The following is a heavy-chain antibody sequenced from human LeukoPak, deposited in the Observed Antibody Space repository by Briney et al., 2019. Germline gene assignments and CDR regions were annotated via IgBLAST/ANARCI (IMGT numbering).Heavy chain of an antibody. J-gene: IGHJ4*02. Sequence: SETLSLTCAVSGGSISSSNWWSWVRQSPGTGLEWIGKIYHTGSANYNPSLKSRVTLSVDKSKNQFSLKLSSVTAADTAVYYCARDADGYLDYWGQGTLVTVSS. D-gene: IGHD3-22*01. CDR1: GGSISSSNW. CDR3: ARDADGYLDY. CDR2: IYHTGSA. V-gene: IGHV4-4*02.